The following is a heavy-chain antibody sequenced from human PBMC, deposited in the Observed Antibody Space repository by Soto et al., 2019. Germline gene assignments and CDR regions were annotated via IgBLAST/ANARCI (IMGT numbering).Heavy chain of an antibody. CDR2: ISSTSSYI. CDR1: GFIFSDYS. CDR3: ARGYYDRSGYFFEY. D-gene: IGHD3-22*01. J-gene: IGHJ4*02. V-gene: IGHV3-21*01. Sequence: EVQLMESGGGLVKPGGSLRLSCAASGFIFSDYSMNWDRQAPGKGLEWVSSISSTSSYIYYADSLKGRFTISRDNAKNSLYLQMNSLRVEDAAVYYCARGYYDRSGYFFEYWGEGTLVTVSS.